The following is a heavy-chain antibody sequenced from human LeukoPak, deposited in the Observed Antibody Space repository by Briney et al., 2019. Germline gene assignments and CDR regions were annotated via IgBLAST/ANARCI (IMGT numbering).Heavy chain of an antibody. Sequence: SETLSLTCTVSGGSISSYYWSWIRQPPGKGLEWIGYIYYSGITNYNPSLKSRVTISVDTSKNQFSLKLSSVTAADTAVYYCARGVGDGYNLTPDYWGQGTLVTVSS. CDR3: ARGVGDGYNLTPDY. J-gene: IGHJ4*02. CDR2: IYYSGIT. CDR1: GGSISSYY. V-gene: IGHV4-59*08. D-gene: IGHD5-24*01.